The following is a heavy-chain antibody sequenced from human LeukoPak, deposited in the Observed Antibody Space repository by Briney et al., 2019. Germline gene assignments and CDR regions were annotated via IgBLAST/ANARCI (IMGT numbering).Heavy chain of an antibody. V-gene: IGHV3-23*01. Sequence: GGSLRLSCAASGFTFSSYAMSWVRQAPGKGLEWVSAISGSGGSTYYADSVKGRFTISKDNSKNTLYLQMNSLRAEDTAVYYCASIPLRLGGEFDYWGQGTLVTVSS. CDR3: ASIPLRLGGEFDY. CDR2: ISGSGGST. J-gene: IGHJ4*02. CDR1: GFTFSSYA. D-gene: IGHD3-16*01.